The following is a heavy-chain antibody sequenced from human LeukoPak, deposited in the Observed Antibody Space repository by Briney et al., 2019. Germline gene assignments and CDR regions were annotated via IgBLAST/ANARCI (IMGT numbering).Heavy chain of an antibody. J-gene: IGHJ3*02. D-gene: IGHD4-17*01. CDR2: IWYDGSNK. CDR3: ARDSSTTVTGAFDI. Sequence: GRALRLSCSASGFTFKDYAMHWVRQAPGKGLEWVAIIWYDGSNKYYADSVKGRFTISRDNSKNTLYLQMNSLRAEDTAVYYCARDSSTTVTGAFDIWGQGTMDTVSS. V-gene: IGHV3-33*08. CDR1: GFTFKDYA.